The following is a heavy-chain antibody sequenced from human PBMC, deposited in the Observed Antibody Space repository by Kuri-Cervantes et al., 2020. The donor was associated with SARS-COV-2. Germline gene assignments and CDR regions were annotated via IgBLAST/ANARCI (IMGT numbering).Heavy chain of an antibody. V-gene: IGHV3-21*01. D-gene: IGHD6-19*01. CDR1: GFTFSSYA. Sequence: GESLKISCAASGFTFSSYAMSWVRQAPGKGLEWVSSLSSSSSYIYYADSVKGRFTISRGDTKNSLYLQMNSLRAEDTAVYYCANDRAAVAVELAPFDYWGQGTLVTVSS. CDR2: LSSSSSYI. J-gene: IGHJ4*02. CDR3: ANDRAAVAVELAPFDY.